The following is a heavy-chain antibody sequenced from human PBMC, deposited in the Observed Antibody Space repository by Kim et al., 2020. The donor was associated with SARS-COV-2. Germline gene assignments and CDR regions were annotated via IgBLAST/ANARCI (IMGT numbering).Heavy chain of an antibody. CDR2: ISYDGSNK. V-gene: IGHV3-30*18. CDR1: GFTFSSYG. D-gene: IGHD6-19*01. CDR3: AKSGGGSGSHWYFDL. Sequence: GGSLRLSCAASGFTFSSYGMHWVRQAPGKGLEWVAVISYDGSNKYYADSVKGRFTISRDNSKNTLYLQMNSLRAEDTAVYYCAKSGGGSGSHWYFDLWGRGTLVTVSS. J-gene: IGHJ2*01.